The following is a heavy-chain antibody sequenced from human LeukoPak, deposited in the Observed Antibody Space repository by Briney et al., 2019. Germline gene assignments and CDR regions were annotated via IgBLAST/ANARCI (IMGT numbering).Heavy chain of an antibody. V-gene: IGHV4-4*07. CDR3: ATGVQDTVGWYHLDS. CDR1: GGSFTTHY. Sequence: PSETLSLTCSVSGGSFTTHYYSWIRQPAGKGLEWIGLIYSSGNTNYNPSLKSRLIMSIDTSKNQFSLRLNSVTVADTAVYYCATGVQDTVGWYHLDSWGQGTLVTVSS. CDR2: IYSSGNT. J-gene: IGHJ4*02. D-gene: IGHD6-19*01.